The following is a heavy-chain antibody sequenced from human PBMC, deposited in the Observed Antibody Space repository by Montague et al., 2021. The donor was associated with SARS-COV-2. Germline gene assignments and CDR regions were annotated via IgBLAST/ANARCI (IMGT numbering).Heavy chain of an antibody. J-gene: IGHJ4*02. CDR2: IYPDGST. CDR1: GFIVSTKY. CDR3: ATSGAPNLVDS. D-gene: IGHD2-21*01. V-gene: IGHV3-53*01. Sequence: SLRLSCAASGFIVSTKYMSWVRQAAGKGLDWVSIIYPDGSTYYSDSLKGRFTISRDNSKNTLYLQMNDLEPEDTAVYYCATSGAPNLVDSWGQGTLVTVSS.